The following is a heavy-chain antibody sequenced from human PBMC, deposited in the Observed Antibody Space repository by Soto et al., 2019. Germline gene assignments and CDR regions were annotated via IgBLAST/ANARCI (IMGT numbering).Heavy chain of an antibody. CDR3: AGMNAIFDY. CDR1: GGSISSYY. Sequence: QVQLQESGPGLVKPSETLSLTCTVSGGSISSYYWSWIRQPPGKGLEWIGYIYYSGSTNYNPALKSRVTISVDTSKNQFSLQLSSVTAADTAVYYCAGMNAIFDYWGQGTLVTVSS. J-gene: IGHJ4*02. CDR2: IYYSGST. V-gene: IGHV4-59*01. D-gene: IGHD2-2*01.